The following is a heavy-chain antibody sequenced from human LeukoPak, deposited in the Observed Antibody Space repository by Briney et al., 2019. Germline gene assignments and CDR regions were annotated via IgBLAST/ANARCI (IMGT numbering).Heavy chain of an antibody. Sequence: PGGSLRLSCAASGFTFSSHWMHWVRQAPGKGLVWVSRINSDGSTTTYADSVKGRFTISRDNSKNTLYLQMNGLRAEDTAVYYCARGMYSSGWDDAFDIWGQGTMVTVSS. J-gene: IGHJ3*02. CDR1: GFTFSSHW. CDR2: INSDGSTT. CDR3: ARGMYSSGWDDAFDI. D-gene: IGHD6-19*01. V-gene: IGHV3-74*01.